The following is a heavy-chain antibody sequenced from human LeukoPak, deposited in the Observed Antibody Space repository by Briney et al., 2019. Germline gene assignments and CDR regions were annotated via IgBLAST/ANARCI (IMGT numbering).Heavy chain of an antibody. Sequence: GGSLRLSCAASGFTFSRHWMTWVRQAPGKGLEWVAVISYDGSNKYYADSVKGRFTISRDNSKNTLYLQMDSLRAEDTAVYYCARDPGSGWSHYFDYWGQGTLVTVSS. CDR1: GFTFSRHW. D-gene: IGHD6-19*01. J-gene: IGHJ4*02. V-gene: IGHV3-30-3*01. CDR3: ARDPGSGWSHYFDY. CDR2: ISYDGSNK.